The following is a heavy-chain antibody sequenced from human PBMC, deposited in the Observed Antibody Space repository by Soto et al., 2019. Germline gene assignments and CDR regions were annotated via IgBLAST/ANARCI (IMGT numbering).Heavy chain of an antibody. Sequence: GGSLRLFCAASGFTFSSYAMRGVRQAPGKGLEWVPAISGSGGNTYCADSVKGRFTISRDNSKNTLYLQMNSLRAEDTAVYYCARERPTVTNGDGFDIWGQGTMVTVSS. CDR3: ARERPTVTNGDGFDI. J-gene: IGHJ3*02. V-gene: IGHV3-23*01. CDR2: ISGSGGNT. CDR1: GFTFSSYA. D-gene: IGHD4-17*01.